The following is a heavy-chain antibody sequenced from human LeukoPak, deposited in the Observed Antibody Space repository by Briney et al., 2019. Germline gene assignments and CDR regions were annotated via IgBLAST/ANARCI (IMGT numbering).Heavy chain of an antibody. Sequence: SQTLSLTCAISGDSVSTNSAAWNWMRHSPSRGLEWLGRTYFLSRWYNEYATSVQGRITINPDTSRNHFSLQLNSVSPEDTAVYYCARWQHGPRYFDYWGQGTLVSVSS. D-gene: IGHD5-24*01. J-gene: IGHJ4*02. V-gene: IGHV6-1*01. CDR1: GDSVSTNSAA. CDR3: ARWQHGPRYFDY. CDR2: TYFLSRWYN.